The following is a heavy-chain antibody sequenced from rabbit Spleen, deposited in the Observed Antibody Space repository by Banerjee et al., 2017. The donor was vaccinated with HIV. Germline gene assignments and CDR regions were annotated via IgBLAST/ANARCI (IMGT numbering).Heavy chain of an antibody. Sequence: QEQLVESGGGLVKPEGSLKLSCTASGFSFSGSSYMCWVRQAPGKGLEWIACIDAGSSGFTYFASWVQGRFTISKTSSTTVTLQMTSLTAADTATYFCARDTSSSFSSYGMDLWGQGTLVTVS. J-gene: IGHJ6*01. CDR1: GFSFSGSSY. V-gene: IGHV1S45*01. D-gene: IGHD1-1*01. CDR2: IDAGSSGFT. CDR3: ARDTSSSFSSYGMDL.